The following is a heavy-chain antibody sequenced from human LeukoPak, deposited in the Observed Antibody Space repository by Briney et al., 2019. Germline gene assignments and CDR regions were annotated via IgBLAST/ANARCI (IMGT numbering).Heavy chain of an antibody. D-gene: IGHD2-15*01. V-gene: IGHV3-7*01. CDR1: GFTFSSYW. CDR3: ARDLVVVVAATAYNWFDP. CDR2: IKQDGSEK. J-gene: IGHJ5*02. Sequence: GGSLRLSCAASGFTFSSYWMSWVRQAPGKGLEWVANIKQDGSEKYYVDSVKGRFTISRDNAKNSLYLQMKRLRAEDTAVYYCARDLVVVVAATAYNWFDPWGQGTLVTVSS.